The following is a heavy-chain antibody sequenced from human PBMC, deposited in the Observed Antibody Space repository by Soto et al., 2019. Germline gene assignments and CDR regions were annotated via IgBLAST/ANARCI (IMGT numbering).Heavy chain of an antibody. V-gene: IGHV3-7*01. J-gene: IGHJ6*02. CDR2: IKQDGSEK. D-gene: IGHD3-3*01. Sequence: PGGSLRLSCAASGFTFSSYWMSWVRQAPGKGLEWVANIKQDGSEKYYVDSVKGRLTISRDNAKNSLYLQMNSLRAEDTAVYYCARDRYSYYDFWSGSLPYYYYGMDVRGQGTTVTVSS. CDR1: GFTFSSYW. CDR3: ARDRYSYYDFWSGSLPYYYYGMDV.